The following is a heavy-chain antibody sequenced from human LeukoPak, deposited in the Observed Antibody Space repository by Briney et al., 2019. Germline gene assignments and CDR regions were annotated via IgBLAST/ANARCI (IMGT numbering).Heavy chain of an antibody. Sequence: PSETLSLTCTVSSGSISSSSYYWGWIRQPPGKGLEWIGSIYYSGSTYYNPSLKSRVTISVDTSKNQFSLKLSSVTAADTAVYYCARGPLGGEVVTASYYFDYWGQGTLVTVSS. CDR2: IYYSGST. V-gene: IGHV4-39*07. CDR1: SGSISSSSYY. J-gene: IGHJ4*02. CDR3: ARGPLGGEVVTASYYFDY. D-gene: IGHD2-21*02.